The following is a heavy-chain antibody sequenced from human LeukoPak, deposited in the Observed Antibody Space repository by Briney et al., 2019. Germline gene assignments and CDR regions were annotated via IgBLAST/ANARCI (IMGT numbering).Heavy chain of an antibody. D-gene: IGHD1-26*01. CDR2: ISAYNGNT. Sequence: ASVKVSCKASGYTFTSYGIGWVRQAPGQGLEWMGWISAYNGNTNYAQKLQGRVTMTTDTTTSTAYVELRSLRSDDTAVYYCARVGGSYRYYFDYWGQGTLVTVSS. V-gene: IGHV1-18*01. CDR1: GYTFTSYG. J-gene: IGHJ4*02. CDR3: ARVGGSYRYYFDY.